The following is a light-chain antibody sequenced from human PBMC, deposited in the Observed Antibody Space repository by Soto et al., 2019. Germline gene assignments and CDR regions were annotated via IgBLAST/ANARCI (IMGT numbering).Light chain of an antibody. Sequence: DIQMTQSPSSLSASVGDRVTITCRASQRPDNYLNWYQQKPGEAPKLLIYASSTLQSGVPSRFSGGGSGTEFTLTISSLQPEDFATYYCQQRYNAPLTFGGGTKVEIK. V-gene: IGKV1-39*01. CDR1: QRPDNY. CDR3: QQRYNAPLT. CDR2: ASS. J-gene: IGKJ4*01.